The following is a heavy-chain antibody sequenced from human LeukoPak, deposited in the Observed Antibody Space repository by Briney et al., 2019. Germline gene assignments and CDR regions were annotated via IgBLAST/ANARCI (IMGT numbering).Heavy chain of an antibody. CDR3: AQYSGYDFYY. J-gene: IGHJ4*02. V-gene: IGHV4-34*01. Sequence: SETLSLTCAVYGGSFSGHYWSWIRQPPGKGLEWIGEINHSGSTNYNPSLKSRVTISVDTSKNQFSLKLSSVTAADTAVYYCAQYSGYDFYYWGQGTLVTVSS. CDR2: INHSGST. CDR1: GGSFSGHY. D-gene: IGHD5-12*01.